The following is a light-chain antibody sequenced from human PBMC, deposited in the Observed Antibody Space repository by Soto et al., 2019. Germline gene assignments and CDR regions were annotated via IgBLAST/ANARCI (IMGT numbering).Light chain of an antibody. CDR1: QTISSW. J-gene: IGKJ4*01. V-gene: IGKV1-5*03. Sequence: DIQMTQSPSTPSGSVGDRVTITCRASQTISSWLAWYQQKPGKAPKLLIYKASTLKSGVPSRFSGGGSGTEFTLTINFLQPDDFATYYCQQYNSYSPLTFGGGTKVDIK. CDR2: KAS. CDR3: QQYNSYSPLT.